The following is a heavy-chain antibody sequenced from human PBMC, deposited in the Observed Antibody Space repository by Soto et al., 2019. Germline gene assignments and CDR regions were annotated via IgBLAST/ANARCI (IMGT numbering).Heavy chain of an antibody. J-gene: IGHJ6*02. Sequence: ASVKVSCKASGYTFTGYYMHWVRQAPGQGLEWMGWINPNSGGTNYAQKFQGRVTMTRDTSISTADMELSRLRSDGTAVYYCGSGLTGITGTTGGMDVWGQGTTVTVSS. V-gene: IGHV1-2*02. CDR3: GSGLTGITGTTGGMDV. CDR2: INPNSGGT. CDR1: GYTFTGYY. D-gene: IGHD1-7*01.